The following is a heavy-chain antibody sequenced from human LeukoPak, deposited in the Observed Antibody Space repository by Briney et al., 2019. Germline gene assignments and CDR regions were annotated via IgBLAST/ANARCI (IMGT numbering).Heavy chain of an antibody. D-gene: IGHD2-8*02. CDR3: ARELGGVRLVDY. V-gene: IGHV4-31*03. Sequence: PSETLSLTCNVSGVSVSDGRYYWTWIRQHPGKGLEWIGYKYYSGSAKYNPSLKSRLTISIDTSKNQFSLQLSSVTAADTAVYYCARELGGVRLVDYWGQGTLVTVSS. J-gene: IGHJ4*02. CDR1: GVSVSDGRYY. CDR2: KYYSGSA.